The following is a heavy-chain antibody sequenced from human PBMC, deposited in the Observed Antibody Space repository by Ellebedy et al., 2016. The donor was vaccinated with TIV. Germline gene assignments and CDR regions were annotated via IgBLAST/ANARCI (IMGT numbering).Heavy chain of an antibody. D-gene: IGHD3-10*01. CDR2: GGYP. CDR3: AKGSFPFGDKSERIYSFQY. CDR1: GFTVSTNH. Sequence: GESLKISCTASGFTVSTNHMSWARQAPGKGLEWVGGYPNYADSVKGRITISTHNSRNTLYLQMTNLRTEDTAVYYCAKGSFPFGDKSERIYSFQYWGQGTLVTVSS. V-gene: IGHV3-53*04. J-gene: IGHJ4*02.